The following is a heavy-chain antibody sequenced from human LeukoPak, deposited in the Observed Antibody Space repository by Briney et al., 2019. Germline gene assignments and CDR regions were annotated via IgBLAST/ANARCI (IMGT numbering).Heavy chain of an antibody. D-gene: IGHD2-15*01. CDR3: AKDQCPDYCSGGSCYCNWFDP. CDR1: GFTFSSYA. CDR2: ISGSGGST. V-gene: IGHV3-23*01. Sequence: GGSLRLPCAASGFTFSSYAMSWVRQAPGKGLEWVSAISGSGGSTYYADSVKGRFTISRDNSKNTLYLQMNSLRAEDTAVYYCAKDQCPDYCSGGSCYCNWFDPWGQGTLVTVSS. J-gene: IGHJ5*02.